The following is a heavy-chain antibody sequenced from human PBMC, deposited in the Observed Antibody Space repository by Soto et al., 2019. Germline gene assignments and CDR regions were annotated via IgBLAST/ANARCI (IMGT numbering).Heavy chain of an antibody. CDR3: ARGYCSGGSCYYYYGMDV. D-gene: IGHD2-15*01. J-gene: IGHJ6*02. V-gene: IGHV6-1*01. CDR2: TYYRSKWYN. CDR1: GDSVSSNSAA. Sequence: TLSLTCAISGDSVSSNSAAWNWIRQSPSKGLEWLGRTYYRSKWYNDYAVPVKSRITINPDTSKNQFSLQLNSVTPEDTAVYYCARGYCSGGSCYYYYGMDVWGQGTTVTVSS.